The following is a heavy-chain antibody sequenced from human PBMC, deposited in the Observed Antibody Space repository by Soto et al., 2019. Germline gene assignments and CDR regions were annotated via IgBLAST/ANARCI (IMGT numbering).Heavy chain of an antibody. V-gene: IGHV3-21*01. CDR3: ARVSRGLLWFGELS. CDR1: GFTFSSYS. D-gene: IGHD3-10*01. J-gene: IGHJ5*02. Sequence: TGGSLRLSCAASGFTFSSYSMNWVRQAPGKGLEWVSSISSSSSYIYYADSVKGRFTISRDNAKNSLYLQMNSLRAEDTAVYYCARVSRGLLWFGELSWGQGTLVTVSS. CDR2: ISSSSSYI.